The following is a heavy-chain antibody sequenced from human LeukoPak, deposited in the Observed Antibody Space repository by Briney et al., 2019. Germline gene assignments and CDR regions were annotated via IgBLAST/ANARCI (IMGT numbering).Heavy chain of an antibody. Sequence: GASVKVSCKASGYTFTSYYMHWVRQAPGQGLEWMRIINPSGGSTSYAQKFQGRVTMTRDTSTSTVYMELSSLRSGDTAVYYCARGGGYYYDSSVLVNWGQGTLVTVSS. CDR3: ARGGGYYYDSSVLVN. CDR1: GYTFTSYY. J-gene: IGHJ4*02. CDR2: INPSGGST. V-gene: IGHV1-46*03. D-gene: IGHD3-22*01.